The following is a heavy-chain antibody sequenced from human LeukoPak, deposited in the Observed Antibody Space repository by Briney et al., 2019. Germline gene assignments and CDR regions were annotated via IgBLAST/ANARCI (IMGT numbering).Heavy chain of an antibody. CDR2: FDPEDGET. CDR3: ARDIGDGYNPDAFDI. J-gene: IGHJ3*02. V-gene: IGHV1-24*01. Sequence: ASVKVSCKVSGYTLTELSMHWVRQAPGKGLEWMGGFDPEDGETIYAQKFQGRVTMTEDTSTDTAYVELSSLRSEDTAVYYCARDIGDGYNPDAFDIWGQGTMVTVSS. CDR1: GYTLTELS. D-gene: IGHD5-24*01.